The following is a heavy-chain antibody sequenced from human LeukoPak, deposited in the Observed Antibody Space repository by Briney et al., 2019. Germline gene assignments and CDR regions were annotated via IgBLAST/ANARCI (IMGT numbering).Heavy chain of an antibody. CDR3: ARGTSYGSGSYEYFDY. J-gene: IGHJ4*02. CDR1: GDSITNPSYY. Sequence: SQTLSLTCTVSGDSITNPSYYWSWIRQPAGRGLEWMGRIHSSGSTNYNPSLKSRVTLSIDTSKNQFSLKVNAVTAADTSLYYCARGTSYGSGSYEYFDYWGQGTLVTVSS. CDR2: IHSSGST. V-gene: IGHV4-61*02. D-gene: IGHD3-10*01.